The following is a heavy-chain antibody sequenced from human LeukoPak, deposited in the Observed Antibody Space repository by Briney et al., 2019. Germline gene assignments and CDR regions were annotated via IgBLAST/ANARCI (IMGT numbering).Heavy chain of an antibody. J-gene: IGHJ4*02. V-gene: IGHV3-7*01. D-gene: IGHD1-14*01. CDR2: IKEDGSDK. Sequence: GGSLRLSCAASGFTFSSYGMSWVRQAPGKGLEWVANIKEDGSDKYYVDSVKGRFTISRDNAKNSMYVQMNDLRAEDTDVYYCARDGGIRSVDYWGQGTLVTVSS. CDR3: ARDGGIRSVDY. CDR1: GFTFSSYG.